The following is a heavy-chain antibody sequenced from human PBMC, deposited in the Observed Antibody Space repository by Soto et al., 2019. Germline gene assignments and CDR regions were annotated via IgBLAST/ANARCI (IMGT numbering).Heavy chain of an antibody. V-gene: IGHV3-48*03. CDR1: GLTFSRCE. CDR3: GGRYCSNGVCHLGLSDF. D-gene: IGHD2-8*01. J-gene: IGHJ4*02. Sequence: PGGSLRLSCAASGLTFSRCEMNCVRQAPGKGLEWLSYIGTRGRTTYYADSVKGRFTISRDNAKSSLFLQLNSLRAEDTAIYYSGGRYCSNGVCHLGLSDFWGQEPRVTVSS. CDR2: IGTRGRTT.